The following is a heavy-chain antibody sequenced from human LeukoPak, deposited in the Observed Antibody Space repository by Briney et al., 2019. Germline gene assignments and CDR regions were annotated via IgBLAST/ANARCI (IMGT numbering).Heavy chain of an antibody. J-gene: IGHJ4*02. V-gene: IGHV4-30-4*07. Sequence: SQTLSLTCAVSGGSISSGGYSWSWIRQPPGKGLEWIGYIYYSGSTYYNPSLKSRVTMSVDTSKNQFSLKLSSVTAADTAVYYCAREGGYCSSTSCYSSYWGQGTLVTVSS. CDR2: IYYSGST. D-gene: IGHD2-2*01. CDR3: AREGGYCSSTSCYSSY. CDR1: GGSISSGGYS.